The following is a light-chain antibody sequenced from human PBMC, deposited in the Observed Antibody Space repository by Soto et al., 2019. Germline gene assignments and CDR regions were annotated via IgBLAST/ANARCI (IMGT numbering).Light chain of an antibody. CDR2: GAS. Sequence: EIVLTQSPGTLSLSPGERATLSCRASQSVSSSYLAWYQQKPGQAPRLLIYGASRRATGIPDRFSGSGSGTDFTLTISRLEPEDFAVYYCQQYGSSLGGTFGQGTRLPIK. J-gene: IGKJ5*01. V-gene: IGKV3-20*01. CDR1: QSVSSSY. CDR3: QQYGSSLGGT.